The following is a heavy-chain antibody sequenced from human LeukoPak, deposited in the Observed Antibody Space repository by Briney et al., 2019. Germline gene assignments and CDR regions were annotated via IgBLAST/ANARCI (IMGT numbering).Heavy chain of an antibody. D-gene: IGHD3-9*01. CDR3: AREAYDILTDDWFDP. J-gene: IGHJ5*02. CDR1: GASISTNSYY. V-gene: IGHV4-39*07. Sequence: SETLSLTCTVSGASISTNSYYWGWIRQPPGKGLEWIGSIYYSGSTYYNPSLKSRVTISIDTSKNQFSLRLRSVTAADTAVYYCAREAYDILTDDWFDPWGQGTLVTVSS. CDR2: IYYSGST.